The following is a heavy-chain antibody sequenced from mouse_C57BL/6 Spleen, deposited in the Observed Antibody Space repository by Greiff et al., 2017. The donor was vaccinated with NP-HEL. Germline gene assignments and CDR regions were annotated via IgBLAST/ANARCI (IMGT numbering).Heavy chain of an antibody. J-gene: IGHJ4*01. V-gene: IGHV2-5*01. CDR2: IWRGGST. CDR3: ATPRHSNYVRAMDY. CDR1: GFSLTSYG. Sequence: QVQLQQSGPGLVQPSQSLSITCTVSGFSLTSYGVHWVRQSPGKGLEWLGVIWRGGSTDYNAAFMSRLSITKDNSKSQVFFKMNSLQADDTAIYYCATPRHSNYVRAMDYWGQGTSVTVSS. D-gene: IGHD2-5*01.